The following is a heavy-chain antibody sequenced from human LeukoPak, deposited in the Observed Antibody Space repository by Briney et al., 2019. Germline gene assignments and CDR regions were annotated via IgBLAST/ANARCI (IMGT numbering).Heavy chain of an antibody. CDR2: INPNSGGT. J-gene: IGHJ5*02. Sequence: ASVNVSCTASGYTFTGYYMHWVRQAPGQGLEWMGWINPNSGGTNYAQKFQGWVTMTRDTSISTAYMELSRLRSDDTAVYYCARDLCGPCNIAVAVLSGSRGLNWFDPWGQGTLVTVSS. V-gene: IGHV1-2*04. CDR3: ARDLCGPCNIAVAVLSGSRGLNWFDP. CDR1: GYTFTGYY. D-gene: IGHD6-13*01.